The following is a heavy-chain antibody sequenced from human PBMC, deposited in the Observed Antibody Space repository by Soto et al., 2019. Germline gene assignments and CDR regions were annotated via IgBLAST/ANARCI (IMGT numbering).Heavy chain of an antibody. Sequence: QVQLLQSGAEVKKPGSSVKVSCKASGGTFSSYAISWVRQAPGQGLEWMGGIIPIFGTANYAQKFQGRVTITADESTSTAYMELSSLRSEDTAVYYCARVRGEDSSGYYYLFDYWGQGTLVTVSS. V-gene: IGHV1-69*01. CDR2: IIPIFGTA. CDR1: GGTFSSYA. D-gene: IGHD3-22*01. CDR3: ARVRGEDSSGYYYLFDY. J-gene: IGHJ4*02.